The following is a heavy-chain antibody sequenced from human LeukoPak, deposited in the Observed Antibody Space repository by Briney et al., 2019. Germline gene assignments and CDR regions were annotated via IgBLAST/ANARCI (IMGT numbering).Heavy chain of an antibody. CDR1: GFTVSSNY. J-gene: IGHJ4*02. CDR3: ARVYYDILTGPPFFDY. CDR2: IYSGGST. V-gene: IGHV3-53*01. D-gene: IGHD3-9*01. Sequence: GGSLRLSCAASGFTVSSNYMSWVRQAPGKGLEWVSVIYSGGSTYYADSVKGRFTISRNNSRNTLYLQMNSLRAEDTAVYYCARVYYDILTGPPFFDYWGQGTLVTVSS.